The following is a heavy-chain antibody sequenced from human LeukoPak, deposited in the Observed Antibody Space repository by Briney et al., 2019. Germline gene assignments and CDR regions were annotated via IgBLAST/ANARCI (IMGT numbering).Heavy chain of an antibody. CDR3: AKGYYYDSSGYLDY. D-gene: IGHD3-22*01. J-gene: IGHJ4*02. CDR2: ISWNSGSI. V-gene: IGHV3-9*01. CDR1: GFTFDDYA. Sequence: PGGSLRLSCAASGFTFDDYAMLWVRQAPGKGLEWVSGISWNSGSIGYADSVKGRFTISRDNAKNSLYLQMNSLRAEDTALYYCAKGYYYDSSGYLDYWGQGTLVTVSS.